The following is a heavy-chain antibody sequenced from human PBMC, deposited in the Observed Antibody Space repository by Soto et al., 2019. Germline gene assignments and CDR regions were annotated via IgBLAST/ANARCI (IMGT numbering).Heavy chain of an antibody. V-gene: IGHV3-33*01. D-gene: IGHD1-26*01. Sequence: LRLSCAASGFTFSNYGMHWVRQAPGKGLEWVAIIWHDGNNKYYADSVRGRFIISRDNSKNRLYLQMNSLRAEETAVYYCASDLVGASDSYGLDVWGQGTPVTVSS. J-gene: IGHJ6*02. CDR1: GFTFSNYG. CDR3: ASDLVGASDSYGLDV. CDR2: IWHDGNNK.